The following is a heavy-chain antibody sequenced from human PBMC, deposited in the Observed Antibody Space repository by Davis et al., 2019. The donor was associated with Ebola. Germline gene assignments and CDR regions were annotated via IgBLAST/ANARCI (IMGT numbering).Heavy chain of an antibody. CDR2: IIPILGTA. D-gene: IGHD4-17*01. CDR1: GGTFSSYA. CDR3: ARPRHDYGDLPLDY. V-gene: IGHV1-69*11. J-gene: IGHJ4*02. Sequence: SVKVSCKASGGTFSSYAISWVRQAPGQGLEWMGRIIPILGTANYAQKFQGRVTITADESTSTAYMELSSLRSEDTAVYYCARPRHDYGDLPLDYWGQGTLVTVSS.